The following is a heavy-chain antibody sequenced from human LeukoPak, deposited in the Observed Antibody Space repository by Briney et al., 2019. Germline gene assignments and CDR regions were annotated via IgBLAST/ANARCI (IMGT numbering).Heavy chain of an antibody. CDR3: ARSYDYTNYVGP. CDR1: VYSFTAFH. CDR2: INPDGGGT. Sequence: ASVKVSCKASVYSFTAFHLHWVRQAPGQGLEWMGWINPDGGGTIFAQRFQGRVAMTRDTSIRTAYMTLTSLRSDDTAVYYCARSYDYTNYVGPWVQATLVTVSS. J-gene: IGHJ5*02. D-gene: IGHD4-11*01. V-gene: IGHV1-2*02.